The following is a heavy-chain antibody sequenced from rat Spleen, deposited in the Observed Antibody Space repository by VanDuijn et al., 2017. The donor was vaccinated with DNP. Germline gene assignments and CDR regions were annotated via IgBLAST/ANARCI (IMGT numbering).Heavy chain of an antibody. D-gene: IGHD1-5*01. CDR2: IVYDGSGS. CDR1: GFTFSDYS. V-gene: IGHV5S10*01. J-gene: IGHJ4*01. CDR3: VTHGSISSTSTGAMDV. Sequence: EVQLVESGGGLVQPGRSLKLSCAASGFTFSDYSMAWVRQAPKKGLEWVATIVYDGSGSYYGDSVTGRFTISRDNAKNNLYLQMDNLRSEDTATYYCVTHGSISSTSTGAMDVWGQGTSVTVSS.